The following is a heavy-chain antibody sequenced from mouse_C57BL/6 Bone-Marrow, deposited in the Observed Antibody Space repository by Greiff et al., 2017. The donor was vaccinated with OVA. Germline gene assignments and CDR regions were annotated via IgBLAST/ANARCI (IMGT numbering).Heavy chain of an antibody. V-gene: IGHV1-54*01. D-gene: IGHD1-3*01. CDR3: ARLRGLIYFDV. CDR2: INPGSGGT. Sequence: QVQLKQSGAELVRPGTSVKVSCKASGYAFTNYLLEWVKQRPGQGLEWIGVINPGSGGTNYNEKFKGKATLTADQSSSTAYMQLSSLTSEDAAVYFSARLRGLIYFDVWGTGTTVTVSS. J-gene: IGHJ1*03. CDR1: GYAFTNYL.